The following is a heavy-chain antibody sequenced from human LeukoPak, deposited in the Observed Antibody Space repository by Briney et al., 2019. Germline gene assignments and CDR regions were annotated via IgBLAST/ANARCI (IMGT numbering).Heavy chain of an antibody. Sequence: KPSETLSLTCAVYGGSFSGYYWSWIRQPPGKGLEWIGEINHSGSTNYNPSLKSRVTISVDTSKNQFPLKLSSVTAADTAVYYCARFSSSGGHYFDYWGQGTLVTVSS. D-gene: IGHD6-6*01. J-gene: IGHJ4*02. CDR2: INHSGST. V-gene: IGHV4-34*01. CDR3: ARFSSSGGHYFDY. CDR1: GGSFSGYY.